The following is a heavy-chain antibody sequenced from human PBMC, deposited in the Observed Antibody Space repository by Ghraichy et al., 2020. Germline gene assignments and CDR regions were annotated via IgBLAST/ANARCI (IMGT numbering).Heavy chain of an antibody. V-gene: IGHV1-69*02. CDR1: GGTFSSYT. CDR2: IIPILGIA. J-gene: IGHJ4*02. D-gene: IGHD4-23*01. CDR3: ANSHDYGGNSV. Sequence: SVKVSCKASGGTFSSYTISWVRQAPGQGLEWMGRIIPILGIANYAQKFQGRVTITADKSTSTAYMELSSLRSEDTAVYYCANSHDYGGNSVWGQGTLVTVSS.